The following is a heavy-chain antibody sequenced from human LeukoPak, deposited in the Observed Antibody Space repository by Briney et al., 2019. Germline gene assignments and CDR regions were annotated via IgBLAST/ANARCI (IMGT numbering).Heavy chain of an antibody. Sequence: GGSLRLSCAASGFTFSSYSMNWVRQAPGKGLEWVSSISSSSSYIYYADSVKGRFTISRDNAKNSLYLQMNSLRAEDTAVYYCARGPGVRGVIPTNDYWGQGTLVTVSS. D-gene: IGHD3-10*01. CDR1: GFTFSSYS. V-gene: IGHV3-21*01. CDR3: ARGPGVRGVIPTNDY. J-gene: IGHJ4*02. CDR2: ISSSSSYI.